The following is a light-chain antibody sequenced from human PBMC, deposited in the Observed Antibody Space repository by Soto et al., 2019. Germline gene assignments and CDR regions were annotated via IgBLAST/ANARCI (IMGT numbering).Light chain of an antibody. Sequence: DIVMTQSPVTLSVSPWERATLSCRASQSVTSNLAWYQQKSGQAPRLLIYGASSRATGIPDRFSGSGSGTDFTLTISRLEPEDFAVYYCQQYGSSPHPFGQGTRLENK. J-gene: IGKJ5*01. V-gene: IGKV3-20*01. CDR2: GAS. CDR3: QQYGSSPHP. CDR1: QSVTSN.